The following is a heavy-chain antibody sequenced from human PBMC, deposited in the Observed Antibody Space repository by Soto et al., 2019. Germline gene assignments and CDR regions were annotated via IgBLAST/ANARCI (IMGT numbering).Heavy chain of an antibody. D-gene: IGHD1-20*01. CDR1: GFTFSNYP. V-gene: IGHV3-23*01. Sequence: EEQLLESGGGLVQPGGSLRLSCTVSGFTFSNYPMSWVRQAPGKGLEWVSAIGRRGAGTYYADSVKGRFTISRDNSKNTLFLQMHTLRPEDTAVYYCTGLGGITGPSWFDPWDQGTLVTVSP. CDR2: IGRRGAGT. J-gene: IGHJ5*02. CDR3: TGLGGITGPSWFDP.